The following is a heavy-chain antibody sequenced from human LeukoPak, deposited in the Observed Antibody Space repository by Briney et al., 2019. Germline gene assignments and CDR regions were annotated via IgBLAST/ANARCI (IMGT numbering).Heavy chain of an antibody. D-gene: IGHD1-14*01. CDR3: ARDQVSAWDENWFDP. CDR2: IKQDGSEK. Sequence: TGGSLRLSCAASGLTFSSYLMSWVRQAPGKGLEWVSNIKQDGSEKYYVDSVKGRFTISRDNAKNSLYLQMNSLRAEDTAVYYCARDQVSAWDENWFDPWGQGTLVTVSS. CDR1: GLTFSSYL. J-gene: IGHJ5*02. V-gene: IGHV3-7*01.